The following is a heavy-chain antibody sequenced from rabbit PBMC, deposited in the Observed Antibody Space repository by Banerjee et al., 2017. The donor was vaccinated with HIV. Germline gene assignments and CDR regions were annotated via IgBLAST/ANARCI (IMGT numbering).Heavy chain of an antibody. CDR2: INTSSGNT. J-gene: IGHJ4*01. V-gene: IGHV1S45*01. CDR1: GFSFSNKYV. CDR3: GRDRDGDAGYGSLAL. D-gene: IGHD6-1*01. Sequence: QEQLEESGGDLVKPEGSLTLTCTASGFSFSNKYVMCWVRQAPGKGLEWIACINTSSGNTVYASWAKGRFTISKTSSTTVTLQLNSLTAADTATYFCGRDRDGDAGYGSLALWGPGTLVTVS.